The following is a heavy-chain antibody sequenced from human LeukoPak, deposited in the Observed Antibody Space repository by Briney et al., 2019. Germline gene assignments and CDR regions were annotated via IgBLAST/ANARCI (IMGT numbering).Heavy chain of an antibody. CDR3: AREPFDSSDYYYFDY. V-gene: IGHV3-21*01. D-gene: IGHD3-22*01. CDR1: GFTFSSYS. Sequence: GGSLRLSCAASGFTFSSYSMNWVRQAPGKGLEWVSSISSSSSYIYYADSVKGRFTISRDNAKNSLYLQMNSLRAEDTAVYYCAREPFDSSDYYYFDYWGQGTLVTVSS. J-gene: IGHJ4*02. CDR2: ISSSSSYI.